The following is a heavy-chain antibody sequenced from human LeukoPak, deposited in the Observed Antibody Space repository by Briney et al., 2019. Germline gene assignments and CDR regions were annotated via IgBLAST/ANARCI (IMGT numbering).Heavy chain of an antibody. CDR1: GFMFRTYA. V-gene: IGHV3-64*01. D-gene: IGHD3-9*01. J-gene: IGHJ4*02. CDR2: ISSDGGTT. Sequence: GGSLRLSCAASGFMFRTYAMHWVRQAPGKGLEYVSGISSDGGTTNYANSVKGRFTISRDNSKNTLYLQVGSLRPEDMAVYYCARVYIAGMTGHYPLDYWGQGTLLTVSS. CDR3: ARVYIAGMTGHYPLDY.